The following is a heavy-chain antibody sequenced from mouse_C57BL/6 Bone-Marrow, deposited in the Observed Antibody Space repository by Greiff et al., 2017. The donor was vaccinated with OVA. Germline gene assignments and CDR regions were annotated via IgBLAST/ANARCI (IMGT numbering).Heavy chain of an antibody. Sequence: QVQLKQSGAELVRPGTSVKMSCKASGYTFTNYWISWAKQRPGHGLEWIGDIYPGGGYTNYNEKFKGKATLTADKSSSTAYMQFSSLTSEDSAIYYCARRTGEYFDYWGQGTTLTVSS. J-gene: IGHJ2*01. CDR1: GYTFTNYW. V-gene: IGHV1-63*01. CDR3: ARRTGEYFDY. CDR2: IYPGGGYT. D-gene: IGHD4-1*01.